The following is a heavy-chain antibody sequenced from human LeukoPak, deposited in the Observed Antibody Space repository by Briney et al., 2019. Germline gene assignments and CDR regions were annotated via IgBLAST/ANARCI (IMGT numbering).Heavy chain of an antibody. J-gene: IGHJ4*02. Sequence: PSETLSLTCTVSGGSINSGSYYWGWIRQPPGMGLEWIGTTSYSGSTYYNPSLKSRVTISVDTSKNQFSLKLSSVTAADTAVYYCARHFRVGYCSGGSCSQIDYWGQGTLVTVSS. V-gene: IGHV4-39*01. CDR2: TSYSGST. CDR3: ARHFRVGYCSGGSCSQIDY. CDR1: GGSINSGSYY. D-gene: IGHD2-15*01.